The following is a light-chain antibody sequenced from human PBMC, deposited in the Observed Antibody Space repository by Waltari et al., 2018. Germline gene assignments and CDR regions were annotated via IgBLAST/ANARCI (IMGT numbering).Light chain of an antibody. CDR1: EGISTY. J-gene: IGKJ4*01. V-gene: IGKV1-9*01. CDR2: GAS. Sequence: IQLTQSPSSLSASVGNKVTITCPATEGISTYLAWYQQQPGKAPKLLIYGASTLQSGVPSRFSGSGSGTDFTLTISSLQPGDFATYYCQQLDKYPLTFGGGTKVEIK. CDR3: QQLDKYPLT.